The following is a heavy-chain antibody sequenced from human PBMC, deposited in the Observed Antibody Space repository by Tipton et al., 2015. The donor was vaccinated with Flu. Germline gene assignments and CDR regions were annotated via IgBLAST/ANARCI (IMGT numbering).Heavy chain of an antibody. J-gene: IGHJ4*02. V-gene: IGHV4-38-2*02. D-gene: IGHD3-10*01. Sequence: PGLVKPSETLSLICTVSDYSISSGYYWGWIRQPPGKGLEWIGCISHSGRTYYNPSLKSRVTISVDTAKNQFSQRLSSVTAADTAAYYCARSTYYYGSGSSDYWGQGTLVTVSS. CDR2: ISHSGRT. CDR1: DYSISSGYY. CDR3: ARSTYYYGSGSSDY.